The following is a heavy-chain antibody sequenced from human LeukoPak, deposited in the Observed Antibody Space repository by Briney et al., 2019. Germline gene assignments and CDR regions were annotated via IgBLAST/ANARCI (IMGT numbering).Heavy chain of an antibody. CDR1: GFTFSSYG. CDR3: ARAGGDYMDV. V-gene: IGHV3-33*01. J-gene: IGHJ6*03. D-gene: IGHD3-10*01. CDR2: IWYDGSNK. Sequence: GRSLRLSCAASGFTFSSYGMHWVRQAPGKGLEGGAVIWYDGSNKYYAESVEGRFTISRDNSKNTLYLQMNSLRAEDTAVYYCARAGGDYMDVWGKGTTVTVS.